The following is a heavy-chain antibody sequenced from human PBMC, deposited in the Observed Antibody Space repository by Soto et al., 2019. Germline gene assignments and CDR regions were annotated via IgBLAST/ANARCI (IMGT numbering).Heavy chain of an antibody. J-gene: IGHJ4*02. V-gene: IGHV1-2*02. CDR2: FNPNRGDT. Sequence: ASVKVSCKASGYIFTAYSMRWVRQAPGQGLEWVGWFNPNRGDTIYAQKFQGRVTLTRDTSISTAYMELYSLRSDDTAVYYCAREASSVISLDYWGQGTLVTVSS. CDR1: GYIFTAYS. D-gene: IGHD2-21*01. CDR3: AREASSVISLDY.